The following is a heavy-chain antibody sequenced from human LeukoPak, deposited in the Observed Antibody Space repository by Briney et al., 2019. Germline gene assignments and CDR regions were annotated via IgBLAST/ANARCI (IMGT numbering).Heavy chain of an antibody. CDR2: IYTSGST. Sequence: SQTLSLTCTVSGGSISSGSYYWSWIRQPAGKGLEWIGRIYTSGSTNYNPSLKSRVIISVDTSKNQFSLKLSSVTAADTAVYYCARELLTYFFDYWGQGTLVTVSS. J-gene: IGHJ4*02. CDR1: GGSISSGSYY. CDR3: ARELLTYFFDY. V-gene: IGHV4-61*02. D-gene: IGHD1-26*01.